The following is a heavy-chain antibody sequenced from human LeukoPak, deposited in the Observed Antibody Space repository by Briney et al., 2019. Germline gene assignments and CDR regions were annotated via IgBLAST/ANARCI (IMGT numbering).Heavy chain of an antibody. CDR2: VNHGGGT. CDR1: GGSFGPYY. D-gene: IGHD3-10*01. V-gene: IGHV4-34*01. CDR3: ARADPNASGYFYRFNWFDP. J-gene: IGHJ5*02. Sequence: SETLSLTCALYGGSFGPYYWSWVRQSPGKGLEWIGEVNHGGGTIYNPSLESRVTISLDTSKFQFSLRLNSVTAADTAVYYCARADPNASGYFYRFNWFDPWGQGTLVTVSS.